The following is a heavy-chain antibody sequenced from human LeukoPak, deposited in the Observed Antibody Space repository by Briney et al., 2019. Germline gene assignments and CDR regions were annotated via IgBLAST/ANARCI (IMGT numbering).Heavy chain of an antibody. CDR2: INPNSGGT. CDR1: GYTFTGYY. J-gene: IGHJ4*02. Sequence: ASVKVSCKASGYTFTGYYMHWVRQAPGQGLEWMGWINPNSGGTNYAQKFQGRVTMTRDTSISTAYVELSRLRSDDTAVYYCATTHHGYSSGWYAIDYWGQGTLVTVSS. D-gene: IGHD6-19*01. V-gene: IGHV1-2*02. CDR3: ATTHHGYSSGWYAIDY.